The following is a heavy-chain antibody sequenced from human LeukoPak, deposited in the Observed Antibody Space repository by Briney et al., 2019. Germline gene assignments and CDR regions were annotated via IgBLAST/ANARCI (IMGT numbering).Heavy chain of an antibody. V-gene: IGHV3-30-3*01. Sequence: PGGSLRLSCAASGFTVSSNYMSWVRQAPGKGLEWVAVISYDGSNRYYADSVKGRFTISRDNSKNTLYLQMNSLRAEDTAVYYCATVPYNWFDPWGQGTLVTVSS. CDR2: ISYDGSNR. CDR3: ATVPYNWFDP. CDR1: GFTVSSNY. J-gene: IGHJ5*02.